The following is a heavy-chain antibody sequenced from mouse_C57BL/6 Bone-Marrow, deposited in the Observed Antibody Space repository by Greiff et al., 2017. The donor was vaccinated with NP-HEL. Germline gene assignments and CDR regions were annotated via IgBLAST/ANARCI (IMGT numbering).Heavy chain of an antibody. V-gene: IGHV1-55*01. J-gene: IGHJ1*03. Sequence: QVQLQQPGAELVKPGASVKMSCKASGYTFTSYWIPWVKQRPGQGLEWIGGIYPGSGSTNYNEKFKSKATLTVDTSSSTAYMQLSSLTSEDSAVSYCSRDSNWYVDVWGTGTTVTVSS. D-gene: IGHD2-5*01. CDR2: IYPGSGST. CDR1: GYTFTSYW. CDR3: SRDSNWYVDV.